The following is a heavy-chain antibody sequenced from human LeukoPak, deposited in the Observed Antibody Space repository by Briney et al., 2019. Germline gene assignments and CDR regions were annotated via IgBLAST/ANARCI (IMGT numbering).Heavy chain of an antibody. Sequence: GGSLRLSCAASGFTFSSYAMSWVRQAPGKGLEWVSAITGSGGSSYYADSVKGRFTISRDNSKNTLYVQMNSLRAEDTAVYYCATERNWVFDYWGQGTLVTVSS. D-gene: IGHD7-27*01. J-gene: IGHJ4*02. V-gene: IGHV3-23*01. CDR3: ATERNWVFDY. CDR1: GFTFSSYA. CDR2: ITGSGGSS.